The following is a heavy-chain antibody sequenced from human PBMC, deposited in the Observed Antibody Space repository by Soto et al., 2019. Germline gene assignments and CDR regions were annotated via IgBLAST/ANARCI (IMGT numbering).Heavy chain of an antibody. V-gene: IGHV4-59*01. CDR1: GGSISSYY. CDR2: IDYSGST. CDR3: ARRYAGNFDY. Sequence: QVQLQESGPGLVKPSETLSLTCTVSGGSISSYYWSWIRQPPGKGLEWIGYIDYSGSTNYNPSLKSRVTISVDTSKNQFSLKLSSVTAADTAVYYCARRYAGNFDYWGQGTLVTVSS. J-gene: IGHJ4*02. D-gene: IGHD2-8*01.